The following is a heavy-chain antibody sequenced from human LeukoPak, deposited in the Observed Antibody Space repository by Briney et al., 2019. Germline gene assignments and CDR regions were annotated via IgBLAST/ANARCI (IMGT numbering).Heavy chain of an antibody. CDR1: GFSLRTSGMC. D-gene: IGHD3-10*01. Sequence: SGPTLVNPTQTLTLTCTFSGFSLRTSGMCVSWIRQPPEKALEWLARIDWDDDKHYSTSLKTRLTISKDTSKNQVVLTMTNMDPVDTATYYCARIRRGWIDYWGQGTLVTVSS. J-gene: IGHJ4*02. CDR3: ARIRRGWIDY. V-gene: IGHV2-70*11. CDR2: IDWDDDK.